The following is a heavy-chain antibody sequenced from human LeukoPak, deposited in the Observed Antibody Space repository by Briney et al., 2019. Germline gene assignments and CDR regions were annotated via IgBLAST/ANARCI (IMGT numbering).Heavy chain of an antibody. D-gene: IGHD4-17*01. CDR2: MNPNSGST. V-gene: IGHV1-8*03. CDR1: GYTFTSYD. Sequence: ASVKVSCKASGYTFTSYDINWVRQATGQGLEWMGWMNPNSGSTGYAQKFQGRVTITRNTSISTAYMELSSLRSEDTAVYYCARGYNDYGDQYYFDYWGQGTLVTVSS. J-gene: IGHJ4*02. CDR3: ARGYNDYGDQYYFDY.